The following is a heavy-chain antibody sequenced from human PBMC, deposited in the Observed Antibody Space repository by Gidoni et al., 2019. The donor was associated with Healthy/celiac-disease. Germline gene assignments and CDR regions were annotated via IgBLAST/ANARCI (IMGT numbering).Heavy chain of an antibody. D-gene: IGHD6-19*01. CDR2: IRGSGGST. CDR1: GFPFSSYA. CDR3: AKQQWLVTYYFDY. J-gene: IGHJ4*02. V-gene: IGHV3-23*01. Sequence: EVQLLESGGGLVQPGGSLRLSCAASGFPFSSYAMSWVRQAPGKGLEWVSAIRGSGGSTYYADSVKGRFTISRDNSKNTLYLQMNSLRAEDTAVYYCAKQQWLVTYYFDYWGQGTLVTVSS.